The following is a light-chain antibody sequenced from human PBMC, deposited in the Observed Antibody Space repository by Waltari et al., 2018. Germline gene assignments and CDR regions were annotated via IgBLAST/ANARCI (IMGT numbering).Light chain of an antibody. J-gene: IGLJ2*01. CDR2: DFS. V-gene: IGLV2-14*03. CDR3: SSHITSSTLEL. Sequence: HPHPGKAPQHLIYDFSNRPSGVSNRFSASKSRNTASLTISVLQAEDQAHYYCSSHITSSTLELFGRGTSLTVL.